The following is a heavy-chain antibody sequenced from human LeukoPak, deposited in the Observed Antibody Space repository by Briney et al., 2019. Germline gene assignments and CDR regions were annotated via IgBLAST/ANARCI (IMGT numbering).Heavy chain of an antibody. CDR1: GYSISSGNY. CDR3: AIDYGGNSKYFQH. J-gene: IGHJ1*01. D-gene: IGHD4-23*01. V-gene: IGHV4-38-2*02. Sequence: SETLSLTCTVSGYSISSGNYCCCIRQPPGRGLEWFVSIYHSGSTYYNHSLKSRVTISVDTSKNQFSFQLTCVIAADTAVYYFAIDYGGNSKYFQHWGQGTLVTVSS. CDR2: IYHSGST.